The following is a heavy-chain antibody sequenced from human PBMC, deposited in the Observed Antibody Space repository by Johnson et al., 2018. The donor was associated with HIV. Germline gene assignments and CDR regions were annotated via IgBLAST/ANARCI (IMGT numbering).Heavy chain of an antibody. CDR1: GFTFSSYA. CDR3: AREEGSGEPPNAFDI. V-gene: IGHV3-30*04. CDR2: ISYDGSNK. D-gene: IGHD3-16*01. Sequence: QMQLVESGGGVVRPGGSLRLSCAASGFTFSSYAMHWVRQAPGKGLEWVAVISYDGSNKYYADSVKGRFTISRDNSKNTLYLQMNSLRAEDTAVYYCAREEGSGEPPNAFDIWGQGTMVTVSS. J-gene: IGHJ3*02.